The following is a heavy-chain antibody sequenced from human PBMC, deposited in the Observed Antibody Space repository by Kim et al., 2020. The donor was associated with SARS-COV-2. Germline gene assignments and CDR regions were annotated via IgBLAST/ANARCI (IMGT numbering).Heavy chain of an antibody. J-gene: IGHJ4*02. CDR1: GYTFTSYA. D-gene: IGHD3-9*01. V-gene: IGHV7-4-1*02. CDR3: ARVRKNYDILTGYYPIFDY. CDR2: INTNTGNP. Sequence: ASVKVSCKASGYTFTSYAMNWVRQAPGQGLEWMGWINTNTGNPTYAQGFTGRFVFSLDTSVSTEYLQISSLKAEDTAVYYCARVRKNYDILTGYYPIFDYWGQGTLVTVSS.